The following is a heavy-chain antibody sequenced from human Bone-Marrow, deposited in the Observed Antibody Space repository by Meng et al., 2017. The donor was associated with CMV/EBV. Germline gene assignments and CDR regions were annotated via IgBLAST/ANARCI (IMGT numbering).Heavy chain of an antibody. CDR1: GGTFSSYA. CDR2: IIPILGIA. J-gene: IGHJ4*02. V-gene: IGHV1-69*10. Sequence: SVKVSCKASGGTFSSYAISWVRQAPGQGLEWMGGIIPILGIANYAQKFQGRVTITADKPTSTAYMELSSLRSEDTAVYYCARGYVNIRFDYWGQGTLVTVSS. D-gene: IGHD2/OR15-2a*01. CDR3: ARGYVNIRFDY.